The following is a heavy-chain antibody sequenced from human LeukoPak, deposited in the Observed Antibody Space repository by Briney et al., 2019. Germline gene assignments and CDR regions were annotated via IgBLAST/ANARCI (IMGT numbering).Heavy chain of an antibody. CDR2: IIPIFGTA. CDR1: GYTFTSYG. V-gene: IGHV1-69*05. D-gene: IGHD2-21*02. Sequence: SVKVSCKASGYTFTSYGISWVRQAPGQGLEWMGRIIPIFGTANYAQKFQGRVTITTDESTSTAYMELSSLRSEDTAVYYCAILNGVVTAIQVFMDVWGKGTTVTVSS. J-gene: IGHJ6*03. CDR3: AILNGVVTAIQVFMDV.